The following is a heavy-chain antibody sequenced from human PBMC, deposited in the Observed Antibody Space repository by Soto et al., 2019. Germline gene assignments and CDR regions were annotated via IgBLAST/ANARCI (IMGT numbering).Heavy chain of an antibody. CDR1: GFSVSNNY. J-gene: IGHJ4*02. CDR2: IYIGGDT. CDR3: ARNIPVTTLGY. V-gene: IGHV3-66*01. Sequence: EVQLVESGGGLVQPGGSLRLSCAASGFSVSNNYMSWVRQAPGKGLECVSLIYIGGDTYYVDSVKGRFSISRDSSKNTLYLQMTGLRAEDSAVYYCARNIPVTTLGYWGQGTVVTVAS. D-gene: IGHD4-17*01.